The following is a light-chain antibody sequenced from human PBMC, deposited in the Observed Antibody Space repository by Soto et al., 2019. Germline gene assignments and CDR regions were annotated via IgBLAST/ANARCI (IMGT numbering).Light chain of an antibody. CDR2: GAS. CDR1: QSVSGN. CDR3: QQYHNWPPYT. Sequence: EVVMTQSPATLSVSPGERATLSCRASQSVSGNLAWYHQKPGQAPRFLIYGASTRAPGIPARFGGSGSGTNFTLTISSLQSEDFGVYFCQQYHNWPPYTFGQGTKLEIK. J-gene: IGKJ2*01. V-gene: IGKV3-15*01.